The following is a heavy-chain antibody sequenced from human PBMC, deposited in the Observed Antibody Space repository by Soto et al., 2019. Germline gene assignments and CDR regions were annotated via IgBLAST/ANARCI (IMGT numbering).Heavy chain of an antibody. D-gene: IGHD6-19*01. V-gene: IGHV4-39*01. Sequence: KPSETLSLTCTVSGGSISSSSYYWGWIRQPPGKGLEWIGSIYYSGSAYYNPSLKSRVTISVDTSKNQFSLKLSSVTAADTAVYYCASSIAVAGTGNWFDPWGQGTLVTVSS. CDR3: ASSIAVAGTGNWFDP. J-gene: IGHJ5*02. CDR1: GGSISSSSYY. CDR2: IYYSGSA.